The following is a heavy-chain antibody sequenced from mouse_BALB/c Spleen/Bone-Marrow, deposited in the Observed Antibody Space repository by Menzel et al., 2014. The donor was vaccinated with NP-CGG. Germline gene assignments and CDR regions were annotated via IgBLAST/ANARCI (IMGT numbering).Heavy chain of an antibody. Sequence: LQQSGAELVKPGASVKLSCTASGFNIKDXXXHWVXQRPXXGXXWXXXIXPANGNTKYDPKFQGKATITADTSSNTAYLQLSSLTSEDTAVYYCATMITDWYFDVWGAGTTVTVSS. V-gene: IGHV14-3*02. CDR1: GFNIKDXX. CDR2: IXPANGNT. CDR3: ATMITDWYFDV. J-gene: IGHJ1*01. D-gene: IGHD2-4*01.